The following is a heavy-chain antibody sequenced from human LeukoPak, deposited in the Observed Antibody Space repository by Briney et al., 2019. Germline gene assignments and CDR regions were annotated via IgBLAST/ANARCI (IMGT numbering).Heavy chain of an antibody. V-gene: IGHV3-30*02. CDR3: AKDSNWAFDY. CDR1: GFTFIRYG. D-gene: IGHD7-27*01. Sequence: PGGSLRLSCGASGFTFIRYGMHWVRQAPGKGLEWVTYIRKDGSDKYYADSVKGRFTISRDSSKNMVYLQMNSLRAEDTAIYYCAKDSNWAFDYWGQGTLVSVSS. CDR2: IRKDGSDK. J-gene: IGHJ4*02.